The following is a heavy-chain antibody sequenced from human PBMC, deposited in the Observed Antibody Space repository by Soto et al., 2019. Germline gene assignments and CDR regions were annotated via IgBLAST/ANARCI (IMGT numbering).Heavy chain of an antibody. V-gene: IGHV4-30-2*01. CDR1: GVSISSGGYS. CDR2: IYHSGST. CDR3: ARESLSSGWYNAFDI. Sequence: SETLSLSCAVSGVSISSGGYSWSWIRQPPGKGLEWIGYIYHSGSTYYNPSLKGRVTISVDRSKNQFSLKLSSVTAADTAVYYCARESLSSGWYNAFDIWGQGTMVT. J-gene: IGHJ3*02. D-gene: IGHD6-19*01.